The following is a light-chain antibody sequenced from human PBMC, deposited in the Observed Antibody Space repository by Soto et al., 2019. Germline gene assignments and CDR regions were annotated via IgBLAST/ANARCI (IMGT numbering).Light chain of an antibody. Sequence: DIQMTQSPSFMSASVGDRVTVTCRASQAINRWLAWYQQKPGKAPKLLIYTTSTLASGVPSRFSGSGPGTDFTLTISSLQPEDFATYYCQQANTFPITFGQGTRLEIK. CDR1: QAINRW. J-gene: IGKJ5*01. CDR2: TTS. CDR3: QQANTFPIT. V-gene: IGKV1-12*01.